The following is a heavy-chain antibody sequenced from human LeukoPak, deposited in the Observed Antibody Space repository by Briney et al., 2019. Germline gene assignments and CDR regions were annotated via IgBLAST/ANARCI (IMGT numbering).Heavy chain of an antibody. V-gene: IGHV1-8*01. CDR2: MNPNSGNT. CDR1: GYIFTSYD. CDR3: ARVRLNTAMEFNWFDP. Sequence: ASVKVSCKASGYIFTSYDINWVRQATGQGLEWMGWMNPNSGNTGYAQKFQGRVTMTRNTSISTAYMELSSLRSEDTAVYYCARVRLNTAMEFNWFDPWGQGTLVTVSS. J-gene: IGHJ5*02. D-gene: IGHD5-18*01.